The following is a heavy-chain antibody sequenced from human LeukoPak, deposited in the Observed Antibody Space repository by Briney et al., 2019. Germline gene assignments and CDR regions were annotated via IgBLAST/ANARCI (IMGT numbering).Heavy chain of an antibody. CDR1: GGSISSSNYY. CDR2: IYYSGNT. CDR3: ARFTRHIFYEGDY. J-gene: IGHJ4*02. D-gene: IGHD5/OR15-5a*01. V-gene: IGHV4-39*01. Sequence: SETLSLTCTVSGGSISSSNYYRGWIRQPPGKGLEWIGSIYYSGNTYYNPSLKSRVTIPVDTSKNQFSLKLSSVTAADTAVYYCARFTRHIFYEGDYWGQGTLVTVSS.